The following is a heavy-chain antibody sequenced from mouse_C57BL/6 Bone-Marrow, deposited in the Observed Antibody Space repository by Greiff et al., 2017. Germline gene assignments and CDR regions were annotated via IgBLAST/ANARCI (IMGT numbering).Heavy chain of an antibody. V-gene: IGHV1-7*01. CDR1: GYTFTSYW. CDR3: ARGGWLLPNYLDY. D-gene: IGHD2-3*01. CDR2: INPSSGYT. J-gene: IGHJ2*01. Sequence: QVQLQQSGAELAKPGASVKLSCKASGYTFTSYWMHWVQQRPGQGLEWIGYINPSSGYTKYNQKFKDKATLTADKSSSTAYMQLSSLTYEDSAVXYCARGGWLLPNYLDYWGQGTTLTVSS.